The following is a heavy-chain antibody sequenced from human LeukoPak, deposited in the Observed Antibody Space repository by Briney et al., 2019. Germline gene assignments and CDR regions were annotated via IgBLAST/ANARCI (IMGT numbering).Heavy chain of an antibody. D-gene: IGHD2-2*01. Sequence: PGRSLRLSCAASGFTFSSYGMHWVRQAPGKRLEWVAVIWYDGSNKYYADSVKGRFTISRDNSKNTLYLQMNSLRAEDTAVYYCARGPYTVVVPAATDFDYWGQGTLVTVSS. CDR3: ARGPYTVVVPAATDFDY. CDR1: GFTFSSYG. CDR2: IWYDGSNK. J-gene: IGHJ4*02. V-gene: IGHV3-33*01.